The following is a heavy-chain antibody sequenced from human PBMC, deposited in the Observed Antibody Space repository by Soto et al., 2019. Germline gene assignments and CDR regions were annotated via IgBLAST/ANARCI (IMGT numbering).Heavy chain of an antibody. CDR2: ISGSGGST. CDR1: GFTFSNYS. J-gene: IGHJ4*02. D-gene: IGHD1-26*01. V-gene: IGHV3-23*01. CDR3: AKVPVGATGRFDY. Sequence: GSVILSCAVSGFTFSNYSMSWVRQAPGKGLAWVSAISGSGGSTYYADSVKGRFTISRDNSKNTLHLQMNSLRAEDTALYYCAKVPVGATGRFDYWGQGTMVTVSS.